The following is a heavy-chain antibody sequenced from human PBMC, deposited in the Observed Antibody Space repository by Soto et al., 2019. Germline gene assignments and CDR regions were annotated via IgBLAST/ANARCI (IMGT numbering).Heavy chain of an antibody. CDR1: GFTFSSYA. Sequence: EVQLLESGGGLVQPGGSLRLSCAASGFTFSSYAMSWVRQAPGKGLEWVSTISGSGGSTYYADSVKGRFSISRDNSKNTLYVQMNSLRAEDTAVYYCAKDVIDTSGYYVFHYWGQGTLVTVSS. CDR2: ISGSGGST. D-gene: IGHD3-22*01. CDR3: AKDVIDTSGYYVFHY. V-gene: IGHV3-23*01. J-gene: IGHJ4*02.